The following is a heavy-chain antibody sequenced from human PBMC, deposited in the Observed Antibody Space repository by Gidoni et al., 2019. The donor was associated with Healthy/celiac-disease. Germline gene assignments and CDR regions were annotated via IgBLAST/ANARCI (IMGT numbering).Heavy chain of an antibody. V-gene: IGHV3-11*05. CDR3: ARVYHYYDSSGYYYYYYGMDV. CDR2: ISSSSSYT. CDR1: GFTFSDYY. Sequence: VQLVESGGGLVKPGGYLRLSCAAYGFTFSDYYMNWTRHAPGKGLEWVSYISSSSSYTHYADSVKGRFTISRDNAKNSLYLQMNSLRAEDTAVYYCARVYHYYDSSGYYYYYYGMDVWGQGTTVTVSS. D-gene: IGHD3-22*01. J-gene: IGHJ6*02.